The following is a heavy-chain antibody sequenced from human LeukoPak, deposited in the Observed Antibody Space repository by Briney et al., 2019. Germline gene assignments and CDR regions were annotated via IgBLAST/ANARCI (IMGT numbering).Heavy chain of an antibody. CDR3: AGVYYSSSYDYWYFDL. CDR1: GGSISRYY. CDR2: KDYSGST. D-gene: IGHD6-13*01. J-gene: IGHJ2*01. V-gene: IGHV4-59*01. Sequence: SETLSLTCTVSGGSISRYYWSWIRQPPGKGLEWIGYKDYSGSTNYNRSLKSRVTISVDTSKNQFSLKLSSVTAADTAVYYCAGVYYSSSYDYWYFDLWGRGTLVTVSS.